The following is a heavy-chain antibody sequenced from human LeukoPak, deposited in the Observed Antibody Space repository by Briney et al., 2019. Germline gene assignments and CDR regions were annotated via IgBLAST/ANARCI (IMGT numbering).Heavy chain of an antibody. Sequence: GGSLRLSCAASGFTFSSYAMSWVRQAPGKGLEGVSAISGSGGSTYYADSVKGRFTISRDNSKNTLYLQMNSLRAEDTAVYYCAKDNWNDVVFDYWGQGTLVTVSS. CDR1: GFTFSSYA. CDR3: AKDNWNDVVFDY. J-gene: IGHJ4*02. V-gene: IGHV3-23*01. D-gene: IGHD1-20*01. CDR2: ISGSGGST.